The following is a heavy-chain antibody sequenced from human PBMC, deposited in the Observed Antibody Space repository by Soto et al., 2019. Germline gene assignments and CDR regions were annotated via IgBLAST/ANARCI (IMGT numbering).Heavy chain of an antibody. D-gene: IGHD6-19*01. CDR3: ARGVSAGVDY. V-gene: IGHV1-8*01. CDR1: GYSFTSLD. J-gene: IGHJ4*02. Sequence: ASVKVSCKASGYSFTSLDINWVRQTAGQGLEWMGWMQPSNGRTGYAQKFQGRVTMTRDTSINTAYMELTTLTSDDTAFYYCARGVSAGVDYWGRGTLVTVSS. CDR2: MQPSNGRT.